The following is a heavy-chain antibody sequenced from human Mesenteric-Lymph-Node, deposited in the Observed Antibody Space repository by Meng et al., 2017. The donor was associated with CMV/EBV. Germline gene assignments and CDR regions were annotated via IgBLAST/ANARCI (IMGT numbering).Heavy chain of an antibody. CDR1: GFTFSSYA. Sequence: GESLKISCAASGFTFSSYAMHWVRQAPGKGLEWVAVISYDGSNKYYADSVKGRFTISRDNSKTTVFLQMNSLRAEDTAVYYCAKGTDYSNYFDYWGQGTLVTVSS. D-gene: IGHD4-11*01. J-gene: IGHJ4*02. CDR3: AKGTDYSNYFDY. V-gene: IGHV3-30*04. CDR2: ISYDGSNK.